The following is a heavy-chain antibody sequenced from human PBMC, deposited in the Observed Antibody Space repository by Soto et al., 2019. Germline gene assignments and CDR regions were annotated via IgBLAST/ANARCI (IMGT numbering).Heavy chain of an antibody. Sequence: PSETQSLTCTVSGAYITSGGCYWNWKRKHPGKGLEWIGYIYYSGSTNYNPSLKSRVTMTRDTSISKAYMELSRLRSDDTAVYYCARAFYSSSSPKDYYYGMDVWGQGTTVTVSS. D-gene: IGHD6-6*01. J-gene: IGHJ6*02. CDR1: GAYITSGGCY. CDR3: ARAFYSSSSPKDYYYGMDV. V-gene: IGHV4-61*08. CDR2: IYYSGST.